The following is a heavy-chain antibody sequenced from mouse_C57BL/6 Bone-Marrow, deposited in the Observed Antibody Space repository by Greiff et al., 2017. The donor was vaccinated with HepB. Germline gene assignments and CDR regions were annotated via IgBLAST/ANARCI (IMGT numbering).Heavy chain of an antibody. J-gene: IGHJ2*01. CDR2: IYPGGGYT. CDR1: GYTFTNYW. Sequence: QVQLQQSGAGLVRPGTSVKMSCKASGYTFTNYWIGWAKQRPGHGLEWIGDIYPGGGYTNYNEKFKGKATLTADKSSSTAYMQFSSLTSEDSAIYYCARSRDPPFDYWGQGTTLTVSS. CDR3: ARSRDPPFDY. V-gene: IGHV1-63*01.